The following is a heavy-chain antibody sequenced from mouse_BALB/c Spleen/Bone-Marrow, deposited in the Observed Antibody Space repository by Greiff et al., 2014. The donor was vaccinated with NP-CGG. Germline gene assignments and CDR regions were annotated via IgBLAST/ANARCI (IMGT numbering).Heavy chain of an antibody. J-gene: IGHJ4*01. CDR3: ARYGNYFYAMDY. CDR2: ISSGSSTI. CDR1: GFTFSSFG. D-gene: IGHD2-1*01. Sequence: EVMLVESGGGLVQPGGSRKLSCAASGFTFSSFGMHWVRQAPEKGLEWVAYISSGSSTIYYADTVKGRFTIPRDNPKNTLFLQMTSLRSEDTAMYYCARYGNYFYAMDYWGQGTSVTVSS. V-gene: IGHV5-17*02.